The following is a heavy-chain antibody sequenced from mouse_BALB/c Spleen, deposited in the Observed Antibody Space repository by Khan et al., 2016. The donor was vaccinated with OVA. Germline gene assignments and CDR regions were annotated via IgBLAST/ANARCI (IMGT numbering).Heavy chain of an antibody. Sequence: QVQLQQSGAELARPGASVKLSCKASGYTFTDYYINWVKQRTGQGLEWIGEIYPGSGDTYYNEKFKDKATLTADQSSTIAYLRLSSLTSEDSAGYFCARRNYFGYTFAYWGQGTLVTVAA. CDR3: ARRNYFGYTFAY. CDR2: IYPGSGDT. V-gene: IGHV1-77*01. CDR1: GYTFTDYY. J-gene: IGHJ3*01. D-gene: IGHD1-2*01.